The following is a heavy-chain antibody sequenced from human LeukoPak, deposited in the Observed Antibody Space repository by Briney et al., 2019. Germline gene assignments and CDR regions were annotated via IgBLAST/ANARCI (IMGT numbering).Heavy chain of an antibody. J-gene: IGHJ6*03. Sequence: ASVKVSRKASGYTFTSYGISWVRQAPGQGLEWMGWISAYNGNTNYAQKLQGRVTMTTDTSTSTAYMELRSLRSDDTAVYYCARDPSPGIFGVVTLYYYYYMDVWGKGTTVTVSS. D-gene: IGHD3-3*01. CDR2: ISAYNGNT. CDR1: GYTFTSYG. CDR3: ARDPSPGIFGVVTLYYYYYMDV. V-gene: IGHV1-18*01.